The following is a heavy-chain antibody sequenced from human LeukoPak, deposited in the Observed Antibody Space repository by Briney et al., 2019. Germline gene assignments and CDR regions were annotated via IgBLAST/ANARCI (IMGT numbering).Heavy chain of an antibody. Sequence: PGGSLRLSCAASGFTFRSYSMNWVRQAPGKGLEWVSSISPTSSYIYYADSVKGRFTISRDNSKNTLYLQMNSLRAEDTAVYYCAKDLSSGYYWGLDYWGQGTLVTVSS. CDR2: ISPTSSYI. CDR3: AKDLSSGYYWGLDY. J-gene: IGHJ4*02. V-gene: IGHV3-21*01. CDR1: GFTFRSYS. D-gene: IGHD3-22*01.